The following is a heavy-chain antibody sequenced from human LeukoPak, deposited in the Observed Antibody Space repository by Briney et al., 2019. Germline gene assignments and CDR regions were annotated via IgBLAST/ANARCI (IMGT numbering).Heavy chain of an antibody. Sequence: PGGSLRLSCTASGFTFSSYAMSWVRQAPGKGLEWVSAISGSGGSTYYADSVKGRFTISRDNSKNTLYLQMNSLRAEDTAVYYCAKDDAPGYSGTLDYWGQGTLVTVSS. D-gene: IGHD5-12*01. J-gene: IGHJ4*02. V-gene: IGHV3-23*01. CDR1: GFTFSSYA. CDR3: AKDDAPGYSGTLDY. CDR2: ISGSGGST.